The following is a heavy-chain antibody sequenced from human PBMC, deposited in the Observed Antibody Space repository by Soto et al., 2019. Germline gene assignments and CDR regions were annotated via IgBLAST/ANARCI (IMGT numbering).Heavy chain of an antibody. CDR3: ARRGPQGYCSGGSCYSLGFDY. Sequence: LSLTCAVYGGSFSGHYWSWIRQPPGKGLEWIGEINHSGSTNYNPSLKSRVTISVDTSKNQFSLKLSSVTAADTAVYYCARRGPQGYCSGGSCYSLGFDYWGQGTLVTVSS. CDR1: GGSFSGHY. CDR2: INHSGST. J-gene: IGHJ4*02. D-gene: IGHD2-15*01. V-gene: IGHV4-34*01.